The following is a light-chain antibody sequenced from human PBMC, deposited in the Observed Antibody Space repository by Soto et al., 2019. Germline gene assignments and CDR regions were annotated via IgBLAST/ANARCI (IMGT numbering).Light chain of an antibody. Sequence: QSALTQPPAASGSAGQSVTISCTGSSSDVGGYKYVSWYQQYPGKAPKLMIYAVNKRPSGVPDRFSGSKSGNTASLTVSGLQPEDEADYYCSSYAGSNNYVFGTGTKVTV. CDR1: SSDVGGYKY. J-gene: IGLJ1*01. CDR3: SSYAGSNNYV. CDR2: AVN. V-gene: IGLV2-8*01.